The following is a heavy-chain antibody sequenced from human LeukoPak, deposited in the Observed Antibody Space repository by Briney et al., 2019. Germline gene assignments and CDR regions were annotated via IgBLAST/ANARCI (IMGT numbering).Heavy chain of an antibody. J-gene: IGHJ4*02. CDR1: GGSISSYY. CDR2: IYYSGST. Sequence: SETLSLTCTVSGGSISSYYWSWIRQPPGKGLEWIGYIYYSGSTNYNPSLKSRVTISVDASENQFSLKLSSVTAADTAVYYCARRTWLYSSGWYFDYWGQGTLVTVSS. CDR3: ARRTWLYSSGWYFDY. V-gene: IGHV4-59*08. D-gene: IGHD6-19*01.